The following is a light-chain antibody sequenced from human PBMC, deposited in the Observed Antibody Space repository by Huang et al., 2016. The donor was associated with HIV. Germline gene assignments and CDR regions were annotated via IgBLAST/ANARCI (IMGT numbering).Light chain of an antibody. CDR1: QSISTY. CDR3: QQSYSTPGT. V-gene: IGKV1-39*01. J-gene: IGKJ3*01. CDR2: AAS. Sequence: DIQMTQSPSSLSASVGDRITITCRASQSISTYVNWYKQKPGKAPKLLIYAASKLQSGDPSRFSGSGSGTDFTLTISSLQPEDFATYYCQQSYSTPGTFGPGTKVDIK.